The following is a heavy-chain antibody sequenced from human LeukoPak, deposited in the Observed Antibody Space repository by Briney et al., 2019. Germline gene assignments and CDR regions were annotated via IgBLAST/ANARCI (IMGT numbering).Heavy chain of an antibody. CDR2: ISGSGGST. CDR1: GFTFSSYA. CDR3: AKDHRVWFGEFHNWFDP. J-gene: IGHJ5*02. D-gene: IGHD3-10*01. Sequence: GGSLRLSCAASGFTFSSYAMSWVRQAPGKGLEWVSAISGSGGSTYYADSVKGRFTISRDNSKNTLYLQMNSLRAEDTAVYYCAKDHRVWFGEFHNWFDPWGQGTLVTASS. V-gene: IGHV3-23*01.